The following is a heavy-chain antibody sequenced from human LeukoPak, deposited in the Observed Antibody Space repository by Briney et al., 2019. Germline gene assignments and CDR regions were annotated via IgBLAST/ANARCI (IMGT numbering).Heavy chain of an antibody. CDR1: GGSISSYY. CDR2: IYYSGST. D-gene: IGHD4-17*01. Sequence: PSETLSLTCTVSGGSISSYYWSWIRQPPGKGLEWIGYIYYSGSTNYNPSLKSRVTISVDTSKNQFSLKLSSVTAADTAVYYCARQDYGDYTGVDYWGQGTLVTVSS. CDR3: ARQDYGDYTGVDY. J-gene: IGHJ4*02. V-gene: IGHV4-59*08.